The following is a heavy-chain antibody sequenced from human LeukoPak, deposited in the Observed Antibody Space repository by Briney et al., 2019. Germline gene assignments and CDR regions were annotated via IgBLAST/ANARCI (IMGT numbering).Heavy chain of an antibody. CDR1: GFTFSSYS. D-gene: IGHD3-22*01. J-gene: IGHJ3*01. Sequence: GGSLRLPCAASGFTFSSYSMNWVRQAPGKGLEWVSYISSSSSTIYYADSVKGRFTISRDNAKNSLYLQMNSLRDEDTAVYYCARDDYDSSGYYKALVWGQGTMVTVSS. CDR2: ISSSSSTI. CDR3: ARDDYDSSGYYKALV. V-gene: IGHV3-48*02.